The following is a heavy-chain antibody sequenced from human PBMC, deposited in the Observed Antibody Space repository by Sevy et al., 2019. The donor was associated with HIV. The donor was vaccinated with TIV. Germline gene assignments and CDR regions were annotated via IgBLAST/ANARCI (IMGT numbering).Heavy chain of an antibody. V-gene: IGHV4-39*01. CDR2: IYHTGAP. CDR1: GGTISSSSYR. D-gene: IGHD3-10*01. J-gene: IGHJ4*02. CDR3: ARWYGNNFDY. Sequence: SETLSLTCTVSGGTISSSSYRWGWIRQPPGKGLEWVGSIYHTGAPDDNPSLKRRVTMSVDTSKNQFSLQVGSVTAADTAVYYCARWYGNNFDYWGQGALVTVSS.